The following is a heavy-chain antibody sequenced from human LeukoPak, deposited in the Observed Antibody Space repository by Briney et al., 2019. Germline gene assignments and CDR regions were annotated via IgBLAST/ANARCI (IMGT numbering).Heavy chain of an antibody. J-gene: IGHJ3*02. CDR3: AKFQYYFDSSGFAFGI. D-gene: IGHD3-22*01. CDR1: GFTFNTYA. CDR2: ISGSGGST. Sequence: GGSLRLSCAASGFTFNTYAMSWPRQAAGKGLEWVSAISGSGGSTYYADSVKGRFTISRDNSKNTLYLQMNSLRAEDTAVYYCAKFQYYFDSSGFAFGIWGQGTMVTVSS. V-gene: IGHV3-23*01.